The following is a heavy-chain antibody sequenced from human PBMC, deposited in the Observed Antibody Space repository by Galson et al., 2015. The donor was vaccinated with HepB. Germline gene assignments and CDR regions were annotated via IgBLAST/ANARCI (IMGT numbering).Heavy chain of an antibody. Sequence: SVKVSCKASGGTFSSYAISWVRQAPGQGLEWMGGIIPIFGTANYAQKFQGRVTITADESTSTAYMELSSLRSEDTAVYYCARGGSDIVVVPAAIEGGITGTTGYYYYMDVWGKGTTVTVSS. CDR1: GGTFSSYA. J-gene: IGHJ6*03. V-gene: IGHV1-69*13. D-gene: IGHD2-2*02. CDR2: IIPIFGTA. CDR3: ARGGSDIVVVPAAIEGGITGTTGYYYYMDV.